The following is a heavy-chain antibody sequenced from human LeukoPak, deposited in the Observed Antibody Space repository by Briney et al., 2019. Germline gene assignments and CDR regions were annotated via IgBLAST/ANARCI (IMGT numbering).Heavy chain of an antibody. J-gene: IGHJ6*03. Sequence: SETLSLTCTVSGGSISSYYWSWIRQPAGKGLEWIGRIYTSGSTNYNPSLKSRVTMSVDTSKNQSSLKLSSVTAADTAVYYCARVRKIHVGCYYYYMDVWGKGTTVTVSS. V-gene: IGHV4-4*07. CDR3: ARVRKIHVGCYYYYMDV. D-gene: IGHD1-14*01. CDR2: IYTSGST. CDR1: GGSISSYY.